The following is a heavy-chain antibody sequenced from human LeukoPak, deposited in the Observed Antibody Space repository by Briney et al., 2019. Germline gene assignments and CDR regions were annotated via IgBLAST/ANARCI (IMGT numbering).Heavy chain of an antibody. CDR3: ARDRCSGGSCYSGYFDY. CDR1: GGFISSGGYS. D-gene: IGHD2-15*01. CDR2: IYHSGST. V-gene: IGHV4-30-2*01. Sequence: SETLSLTCAVSGGFISSGGYSWSWIRQPPGKGLEWIGYIYHSGSTYYNPSLKSRVTISVDRSKNQFSLKLSSVTAADTAVYYCARDRCSGGSCYSGYFDYWGQGTLVTVSS. J-gene: IGHJ4*02.